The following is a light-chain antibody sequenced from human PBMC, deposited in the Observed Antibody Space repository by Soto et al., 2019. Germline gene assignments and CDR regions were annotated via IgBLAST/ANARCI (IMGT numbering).Light chain of an antibody. J-gene: IGKJ4*01. Sequence: TQSPATLSLSGCERASLSCRASQSVSSYLAWYQQKPGQAPRLLIYDASNRATGIPARFSGSGSGTDFTLTISSLEPEDFAVYYCQQRSNWPLTFGGGTKVDI. CDR1: QSVSSY. CDR3: QQRSNWPLT. CDR2: DAS. V-gene: IGKV3-11*01.